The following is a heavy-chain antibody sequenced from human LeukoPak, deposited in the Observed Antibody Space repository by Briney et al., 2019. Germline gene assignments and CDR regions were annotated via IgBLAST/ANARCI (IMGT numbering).Heavy chain of an antibody. D-gene: IGHD3-16*01. J-gene: IGHJ3*02. CDR3: ARSNWGLLDI. CDR1: GFTFSSYA. Sequence: GGSLRLSCAASGFTFSSYAVSWVRQAPGKGLEWLATIKEDGSEKYYVDSVKGRFTISRDNARNSLYLQMNSLRADDTAVFYCARSNWGLLDIWGQGTMVTVTS. CDR2: IKEDGSEK. V-gene: IGHV3-7*01.